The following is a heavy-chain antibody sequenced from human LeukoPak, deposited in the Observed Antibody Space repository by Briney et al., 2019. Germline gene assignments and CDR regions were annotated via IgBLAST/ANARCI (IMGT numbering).Heavy chain of an antibody. J-gene: IGHJ4*02. CDR2: IKQDGSEK. CDR1: GFTFSSYW. V-gene: IGHV3-7*01. D-gene: IGHD3-3*01. Sequence: GESLRLSCAASGFTFSSYWMSWVRQAPGKGLEGVANIKQDGSEKYYVDSVKGRFTISRDNAKNSLYLQMNSLRAEDTAVYYCASGYDFWSGYFGLDYWGQGTLVTVSS. CDR3: ASGYDFWSGYFGLDY.